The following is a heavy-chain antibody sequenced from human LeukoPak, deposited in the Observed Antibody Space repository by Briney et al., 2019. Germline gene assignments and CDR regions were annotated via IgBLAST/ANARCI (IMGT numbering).Heavy chain of an antibody. J-gene: IGHJ3*01. D-gene: IGHD3-22*01. CDR2: ISGSGGST. CDR1: GFTFSSYG. CDR3: AKVLSYYDSSSP. V-gene: IGHV3-23*01. Sequence: GGSLRLSCAASGFTFSSYGMSWVRQAPGKGLEWVSAISGSGGSTYYADSVKGRFTISRDNSKNTLYLQMNSLRAEDTAVYYCAKVLSYYDSSSPWGQGTMVTVSS.